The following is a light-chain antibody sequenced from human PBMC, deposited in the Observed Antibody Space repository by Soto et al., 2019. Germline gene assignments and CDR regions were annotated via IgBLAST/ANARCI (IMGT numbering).Light chain of an antibody. J-gene: IGKJ2*01. Sequence: DIQMTQSPSTLSASVGDRVTITCRASQSISSWLAWYQQKPGKAPKLLIYKASSLESGVPSRFSGSGSGTEFTLTISSLQPDDFVTYYCQQYNSSPYTFGQGIKLEIK. CDR1: QSISSW. CDR2: KAS. CDR3: QQYNSSPYT. V-gene: IGKV1-5*03.